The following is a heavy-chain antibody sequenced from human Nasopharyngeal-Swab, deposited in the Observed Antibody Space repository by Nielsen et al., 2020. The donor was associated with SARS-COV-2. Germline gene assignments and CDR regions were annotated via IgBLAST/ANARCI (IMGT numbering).Heavy chain of an antibody. CDR1: GFTFGDYA. D-gene: IGHD6-13*01. V-gene: IGHV3-49*03. CDR3: TRAWYEDY. CDR2: IRSKPYGGTT. Sequence: GESLKISCTGSGFTFGDYAMSWFRQAPGMGLEWVAFIRSKPYGGTTEYAASVKGRFTISRDDSKSIAYLQMNSLKTEDTAVYYCTRAWYEDYWGQGTLVTVSS. J-gene: IGHJ4*02.